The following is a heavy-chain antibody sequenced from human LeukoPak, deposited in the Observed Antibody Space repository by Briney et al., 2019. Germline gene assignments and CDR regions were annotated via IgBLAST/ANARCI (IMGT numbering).Heavy chain of an antibody. Sequence: GGTLRLSCAASGFTFSNYGMNWVRQAPGKGLEWVSGISGSGGSTYYADSVKGRFTISRDNSKNTLYLQMNSLRAEDTAVYYCAKDYTPDYWGQGTLVTVSS. CDR1: GFTFSNYG. CDR2: ISGSGGST. V-gene: IGHV3-23*01. J-gene: IGHJ4*02. CDR3: AKDYTPDY.